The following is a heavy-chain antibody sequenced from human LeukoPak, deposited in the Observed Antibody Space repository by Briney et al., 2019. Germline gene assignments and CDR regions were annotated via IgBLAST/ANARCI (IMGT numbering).Heavy chain of an antibody. D-gene: IGHD5-24*01. J-gene: IGHJ6*03. Sequence: GGSLRLSCASSGFTFSSFWMTWVRQAPGKRLEWVSVIYSGGNTYYADSVKGRFTISRDNSKNTLYLQMNSLRAEDTAVYYCARHAREMATIYYYYYMDVWGKGTTVTVSS. CDR1: GFTFSSFW. V-gene: IGHV3-66*04. CDR3: ARHAREMATIYYYYYMDV. CDR2: IYSGGNT.